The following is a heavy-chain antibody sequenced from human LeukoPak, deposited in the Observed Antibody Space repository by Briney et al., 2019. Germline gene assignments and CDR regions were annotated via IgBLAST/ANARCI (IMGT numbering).Heavy chain of an antibody. J-gene: IGHJ4*02. D-gene: IGHD1-1*01. V-gene: IGHV3-7*01. CDR1: GFTFSSYW. Sequence: GGSLRLSCAASGFTFSSYWMNWARQAPGKGLEWVASINHNGNVNYYVDSVKGRFTISRDNAKNSLYLQMNSLRAEDTAVYYCARDSRDLQPFFDYWGQGTLVTVSS. CDR2: INHNGNVN. CDR3: ARDSRDLQPFFDY.